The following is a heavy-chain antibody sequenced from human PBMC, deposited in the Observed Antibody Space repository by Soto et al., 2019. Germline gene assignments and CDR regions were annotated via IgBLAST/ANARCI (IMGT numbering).Heavy chain of an antibody. Sequence: QVQLVESGGGVVQPGRSLRLSCAASGFTFSSYGMHWVRQAPGKGLEWVALISFDETDKYYADSVKGRFTISRDNSKNTLYLQMNSLSAEDTAVYYCAKDDPNGGGACDVWGQGTMVTVSS. CDR2: ISFDETDK. CDR1: GFTFSSYG. V-gene: IGHV3-30*18. J-gene: IGHJ3*01. CDR3: AKDDPNGGGACDV. D-gene: IGHD2-8*01.